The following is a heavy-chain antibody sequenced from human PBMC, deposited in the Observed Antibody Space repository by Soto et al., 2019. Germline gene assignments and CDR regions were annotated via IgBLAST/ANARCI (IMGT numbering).Heavy chain of an antibody. V-gene: IGHV3-23*01. D-gene: IGHD3-22*01. J-gene: IGHJ3*02. CDR2: ISDSGTGT. CDR1: GFTFSSYA. Sequence: EVQILESGGVLVQPGGSLRLSCAASGFTFSSYAMYWVRQAPGKGLAWVSGISDSGTGTYYEDSVKGRLTISRDNSKNTVYLQMKGLRAEDTAVYYCAKDHKVVIRDAFDIWGQGTMVNVSS. CDR3: AKDHKVVIRDAFDI.